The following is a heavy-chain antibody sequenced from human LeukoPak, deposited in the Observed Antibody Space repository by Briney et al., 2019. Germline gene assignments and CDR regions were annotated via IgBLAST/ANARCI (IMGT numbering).Heavy chain of an antibody. Sequence: GRSLRLSCAASGFTFSSYGMHWVRQAPGKGLEWVAVIWYDGSNKYYADSVKGRFTISRDNAKNSLYLQMNSLRTEDTAVYYCARALTDIVVVVAAGYWGQGTLVTVSS. CDR1: GFTFSSYG. CDR3: ARALTDIVVVVAAGY. CDR2: IWYDGSNK. D-gene: IGHD2-15*01. V-gene: IGHV3-33*01. J-gene: IGHJ4*02.